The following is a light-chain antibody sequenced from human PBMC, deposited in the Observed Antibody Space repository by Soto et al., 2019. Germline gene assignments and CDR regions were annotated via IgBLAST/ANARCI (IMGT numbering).Light chain of an antibody. V-gene: IGLV2-14*01. CDR2: EVS. CDR3: SSFTSTSTVV. CDR1: SSDVGGYNY. J-gene: IGLJ2*01. Sequence: QSVLTQPASVSGSPGQSITISCTGTSSDVGGYNYVSWYQQHPGKAPKLIILEVSNRPSGVSNRFSGSKSGNTASLTISGRQPEDESDYYCSSFTSTSTVVFGGGTKLTVL.